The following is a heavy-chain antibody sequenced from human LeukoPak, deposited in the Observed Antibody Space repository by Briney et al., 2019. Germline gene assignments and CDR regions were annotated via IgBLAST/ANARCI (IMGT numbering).Heavy chain of an antibody. CDR1: GGTFSSYA. Sequence: SVKVSCKASGGTFSSYAISWVRQAPGRGLEWMGGIIPIFGTANYAQKFQGRVTITADKSTSTAYMELSSLRSEDTAVYYCVQVVTATPRFGYWGQGTLVTVSS. CDR2: IIPIFGTA. CDR3: VQVVTATPRFGY. D-gene: IGHD2-21*02. V-gene: IGHV1-69*06. J-gene: IGHJ4*02.